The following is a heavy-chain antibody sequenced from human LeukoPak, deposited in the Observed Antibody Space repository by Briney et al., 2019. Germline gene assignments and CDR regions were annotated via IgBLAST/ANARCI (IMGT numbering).Heavy chain of an antibody. CDR2: ISAYNGNT. J-gene: IGHJ3*02. CDR1: GYTFTSYG. Sequence: ASVKVSCKASGYTFTSYGISWVRQAPGQGLEWMGWISAYNGNTNYAQKLQGGVTMTTDTSTSTAYMELRSLRSDDTAVYYCARWGPGYYEDTLEAFDIWGQGTMVTVSS. D-gene: IGHD3-22*01. V-gene: IGHV1-18*01. CDR3: ARWGPGYYEDTLEAFDI.